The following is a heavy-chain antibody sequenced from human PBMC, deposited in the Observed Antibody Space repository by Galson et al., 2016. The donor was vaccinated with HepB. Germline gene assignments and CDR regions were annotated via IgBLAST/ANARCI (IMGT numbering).Heavy chain of an antibody. CDR3: ARAACSGGSCYSFDY. Sequence: SLRLSCAAPGFTFSSYWMTWVRQAPGRGLEWVANIKQDGSEKYYVDSVKGRFTISRDNAKNSLYLQMNSLRAEDTAIYYCARAACSGGSCYSFDYWGQGTLVTVSS. V-gene: IGHV3-7*03. J-gene: IGHJ4*02. CDR2: IKQDGSEK. CDR1: GFTFSSYW. D-gene: IGHD2-15*01.